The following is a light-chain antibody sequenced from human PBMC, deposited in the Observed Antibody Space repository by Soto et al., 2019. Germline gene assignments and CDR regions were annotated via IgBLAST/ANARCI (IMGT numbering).Light chain of an antibody. Sequence: EIVLTQSPGTLSLSPRERATLSCRASQTVNSYLAWYQQKPGQAPRLLIYGASHRATCIPDRFSGSGSGTDFTLTISRLDPEDFAVYYCQHYGNSRTFGQGTKV. CDR1: QTVNSY. CDR2: GAS. CDR3: QHYGNSRT. J-gene: IGKJ1*01. V-gene: IGKV3-20*01.